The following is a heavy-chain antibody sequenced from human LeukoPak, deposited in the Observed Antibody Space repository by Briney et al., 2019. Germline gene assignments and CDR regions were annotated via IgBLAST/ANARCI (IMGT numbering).Heavy chain of an antibody. J-gene: IGHJ6*02. CDR3: ARGSGYDSQGRSYYYGMDV. D-gene: IGHD5-12*01. CDR2: ISYDGSNK. CDR1: GFTFSSYG. Sequence: GRSLRLSCAASGFTFSSYGMHWVRQAPGKGLEWVAVISYDGSNKYYADSVKGRFTISRDNSKNTLYLQMNSLRAEDTAVYYCARGSGYDSQGRSYYYGMDVWGQGTTVTVSS. V-gene: IGHV3-30*03.